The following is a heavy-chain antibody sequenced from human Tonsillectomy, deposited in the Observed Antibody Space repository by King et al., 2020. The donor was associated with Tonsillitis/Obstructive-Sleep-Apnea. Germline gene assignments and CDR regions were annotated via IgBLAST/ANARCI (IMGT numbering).Heavy chain of an antibody. CDR1: GGTFSSYA. CDR3: ASSRVLRYFDWLLSAFDI. CDR2: IIPIFGTA. D-gene: IGHD3-9*01. J-gene: IGHJ3*02. V-gene: IGHV1-69*12. Sequence: QLVQSGAEVKKPGSSVKVSCKASGGTFSSYAISGVRQAPGQGLEWMGGIIPIFGTANYAQKFQGRVTITADESTSTAYMELSSLRSEDTAVYYCASSRVLRYFDWLLSAFDIWGQGTMV.